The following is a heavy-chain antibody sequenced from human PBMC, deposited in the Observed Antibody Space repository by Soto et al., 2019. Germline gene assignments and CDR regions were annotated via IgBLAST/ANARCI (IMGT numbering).Heavy chain of an antibody. Sequence: QSTLKESGPTLVKPTQTLTLTCSFSGFSLSTSGVGVGWIRQPPGKALEWLAHIYWSGDEHYRPSLKSRLSITKDTSKNQVVLTMTNMDPVDTATYYCARGRAARPVFAFDIWGQGTMVTVSS. D-gene: IGHD6-6*01. CDR2: IYWSGDE. J-gene: IGHJ3*02. CDR3: ARGRAARPVFAFDI. V-gene: IGHV2-5*01. CDR1: GFSLSTSGVG.